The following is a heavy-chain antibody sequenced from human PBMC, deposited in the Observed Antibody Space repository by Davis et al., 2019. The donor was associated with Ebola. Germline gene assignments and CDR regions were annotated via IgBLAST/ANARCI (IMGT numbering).Heavy chain of an antibody. V-gene: IGHV3-7*03. Sequence: GESLKISCAASGFTFSSYWMSWVRQAPGKGLEWVSNIKQDGSEKYYVDSVKGRFTISRDNAKNSLYLQMNSLRAEDTAVYYCARGDSSSFLKWFDPWGKGSPVTVSP. D-gene: IGHD6-13*01. CDR1: GFTFSSYW. CDR3: ARGDSSSFLKWFDP. CDR2: IKQDGSEK. J-gene: IGHJ5*02.